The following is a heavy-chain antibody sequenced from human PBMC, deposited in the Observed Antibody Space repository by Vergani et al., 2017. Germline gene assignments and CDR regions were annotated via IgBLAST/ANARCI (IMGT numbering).Heavy chain of an antibody. CDR1: GETFHNIA. Sequence: QVQLEQSGAEVKRPGSSLNVSCKASGETFHNIAITWVRQAPGQGLEWMAGSTPLSNTATYSQKFQGRVRITADESTSTAYLELSSLRYDDTAVYYCATVHSTSSGEAIYYSYYLDVWGRGTTVTVSS. V-gene: IGHV1-69*01. D-gene: IGHD6-6*01. CDR2: STPLSNTA. CDR3: ATVHSTSSGEAIYYSYYLDV. J-gene: IGHJ6*03.